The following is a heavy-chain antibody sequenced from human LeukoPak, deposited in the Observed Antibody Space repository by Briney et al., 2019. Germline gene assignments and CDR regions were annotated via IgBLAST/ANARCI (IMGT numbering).Heavy chain of an antibody. V-gene: IGHV4-59*01. CDR1: GGSISSYY. CDR3: ARGQMRYCSGGSCYSHDYYYYYYMDV. CDR2: IYYSGST. D-gene: IGHD2-15*01. Sequence: SETLSLTCTVSGGSISSYYWSWIRQPPGKGLEWIGYIYYSGSTNYNPSLKSRVTISVDTSKNQFSLKLSSVTAADTAVYYCARGQMRYCSGGSCYSHDYYYYYYMDVWGKGTTVTVSS. J-gene: IGHJ6*03.